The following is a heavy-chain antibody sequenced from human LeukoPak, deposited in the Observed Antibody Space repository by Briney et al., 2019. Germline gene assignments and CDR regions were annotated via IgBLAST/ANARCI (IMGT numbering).Heavy chain of an antibody. J-gene: IGHJ4*01. CDR1: GFTFGSFW. CDR3: ERDCSSTSCYIWGDYFDY. CDR2: INQDGSDK. D-gene: IGHD2-2*01. V-gene: IGHV3-7*01. Sequence: GGSLRLSCAASGFTFGSFWMNWVRQAPGKGLEWVANINQDGSDKYYMDSVKGRFTISRDNANNSLYLQMNSLRVEDTAIYYCERDCSSTSCYIWGDYFDYWGHGTLVTVSS.